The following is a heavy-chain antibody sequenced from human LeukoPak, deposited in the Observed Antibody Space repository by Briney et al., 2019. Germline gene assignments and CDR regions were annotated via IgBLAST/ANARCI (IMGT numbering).Heavy chain of an antibody. Sequence: GGSLRLSCAASGFTFSSYAMSWVRQAPGKGLEWVSGISGSGGSTYYADSVKGRFTISRDNSKNTLYLQMNSLESEDTAVYYCAKDYYGSGSSSCGMDVWGQGTTVTVSS. CDR1: GFTFSSYA. D-gene: IGHD3-10*01. V-gene: IGHV3-23*01. CDR2: ISGSGGST. J-gene: IGHJ6*02. CDR3: AKDYYGSGSSSCGMDV.